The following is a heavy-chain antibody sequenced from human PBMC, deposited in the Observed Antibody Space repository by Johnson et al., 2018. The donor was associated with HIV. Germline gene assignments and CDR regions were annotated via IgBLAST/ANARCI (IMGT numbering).Heavy chain of an antibody. CDR3: ARGIPRRNGDYDHVIDI. Sequence: VQLVESGGGLVQPGGSLRLSCAASGFTFSSYDMHWVRQATGKGLEWVSAIGTAGDTYYPGSVKGRFTISRENAKNSLYLQMNSLRAEDTAVYYCARGIPRRNGDYDHVIDIWGQGTMVTVSS. V-gene: IGHV3-13*01. CDR1: GFTFSSYD. CDR2: IGTAGDT. D-gene: IGHD4-17*01. J-gene: IGHJ3*02.